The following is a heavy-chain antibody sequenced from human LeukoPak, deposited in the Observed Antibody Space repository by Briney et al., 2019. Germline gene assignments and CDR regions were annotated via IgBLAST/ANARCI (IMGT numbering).Heavy chain of an antibody. CDR1: GFTFSSYG. J-gene: IGHJ3*02. CDR2: ISYDGSNK. D-gene: IGHD2-15*01. V-gene: IGHV3-30*18. CDR3: AKEQVLGYCSGGSCFGGFDI. Sequence: GGSLRLSCAASGFTFSSYGMHWVRQAPGKGLEWVAVISYDGSNKYYADSVKGRFTISRDNSKNTLYLQMNSLRAEDTAVYYCAKEQVLGYCSGGSCFGGFDIWGQGTMVTVSS.